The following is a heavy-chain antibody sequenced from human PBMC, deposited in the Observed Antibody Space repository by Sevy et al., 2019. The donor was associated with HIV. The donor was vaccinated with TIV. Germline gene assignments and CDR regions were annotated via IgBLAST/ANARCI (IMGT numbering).Heavy chain of an antibody. CDR2: IKQDGSEK. CDR3: ARAQY. CDR1: GFTFSSHW. V-gene: IGHV3-7*01. J-gene: IGHJ4*02. Sequence: GGSLRLSCGGSGFTFSSHWMSWVRQAPGKGLEWVANIKQDGSEKYYVDPVKGRFTISRDNAKNSLYLQMNSLRVEDTAVYYCARAQYWGQGTLVTVSS.